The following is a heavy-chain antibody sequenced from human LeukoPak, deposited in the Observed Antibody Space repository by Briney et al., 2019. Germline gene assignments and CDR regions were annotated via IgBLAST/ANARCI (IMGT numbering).Heavy chain of an antibody. V-gene: IGHV3-48*03. CDR2: ISNSGSTI. Sequence: GGSLRLSCAASGFTLSSYEMNWVRQAPGKGLEWVSYISNSGSTIYYADSVKGRFTISRDNAKNSLYLQMNSLRAEGTAVYYCARGAGGSCWGQGTLVTVSS. J-gene: IGHJ4*02. D-gene: IGHD2-15*01. CDR1: GFTLSSYE. CDR3: ARGAGGSC.